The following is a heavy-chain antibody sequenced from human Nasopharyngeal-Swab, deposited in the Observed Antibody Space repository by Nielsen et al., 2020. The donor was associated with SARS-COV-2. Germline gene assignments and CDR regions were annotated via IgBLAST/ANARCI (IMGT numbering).Heavy chain of an antibody. V-gene: IGHV1-18*01. CDR3: ARSEATVVTTYYYYGMDV. Sequence: ASVKVSCKASGYTFTSYGISWVRQAPGQGLEWMGWISAYNGNTNYAQKLQGRATMTTDTSTSTAYMELRSLRSDDTAVYYCARSEATVVTTYYYYGMDVWGQGTTVTVSS. CDR2: ISAYNGNT. J-gene: IGHJ6*02. CDR1: GYTFTSYG. D-gene: IGHD4-23*01.